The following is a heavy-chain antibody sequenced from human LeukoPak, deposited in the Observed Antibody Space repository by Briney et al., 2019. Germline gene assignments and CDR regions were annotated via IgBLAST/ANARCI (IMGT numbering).Heavy chain of an antibody. CDR1: GYTFTSYA. CDR3: AGDGDVVVVAANGGWFDP. V-gene: IGHV1-69*04. CDR2: IIPILGIA. J-gene: IGHJ5*02. Sequence: SVKVSCKASGYTFTSYAMHWVRQAPGQGLEWMGRIIPILGIANYAQKFQGRVTITADKSTSTAYMELSSLRSEDTAVYYCAGDGDVVVVAANGGWFDPWGQGTLVTVSS. D-gene: IGHD2-15*01.